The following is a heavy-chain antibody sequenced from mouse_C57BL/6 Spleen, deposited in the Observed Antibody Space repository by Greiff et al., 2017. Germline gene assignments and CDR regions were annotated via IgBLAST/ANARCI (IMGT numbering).Heavy chain of an antibody. CDR3: ARRDLYYDMDD. Sequence: QVQLQQSGAELVRPGTSVKMSCKASGYTFTNYWIGWAKQRPGHGLEWIGDIYPGGGYTNYNEKFKGKATLTADKSSSTAYMQFSSLTSEDSGIYYCARRDLYYDMDDWGQGTSVTVAS. D-gene: IGHD3-3*01. V-gene: IGHV1-63*01. CDR1: GYTFTNYW. CDR2: IYPGGGYT. J-gene: IGHJ4*01.